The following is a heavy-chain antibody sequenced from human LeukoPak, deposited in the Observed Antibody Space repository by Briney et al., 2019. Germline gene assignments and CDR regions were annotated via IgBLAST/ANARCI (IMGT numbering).Heavy chain of an antibody. J-gene: IGHJ3*02. V-gene: IGHV3-64*01. CDR2: ISSNGGST. Sequence: PGGSLRLSCAASGFTFSSYAMHGVRQAPGKGLEYVSAISSNGGSTYYANSVKGRFTISRDNSKNTLYLQMGSLRAEDMAVYYCAREMATIPPSAFDIWGQGTMVTVSS. CDR3: AREMATIPPSAFDI. D-gene: IGHD5-24*01. CDR1: GFTFSSYA.